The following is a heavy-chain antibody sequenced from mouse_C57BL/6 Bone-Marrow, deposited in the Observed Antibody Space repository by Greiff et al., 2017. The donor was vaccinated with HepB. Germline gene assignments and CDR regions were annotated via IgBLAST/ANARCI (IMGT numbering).Heavy chain of an antibody. V-gene: IGHV1-69*01. J-gene: IGHJ2*01. D-gene: IGHD1-1*01. Sequence: VQLQQPGAELVMPGASVKLSCKASGYTFTSYWMHWVKQRPGQGLEWIGEIDPSDSYTNYNQKFKGKSTLTVDKSSSTAYMQLSSLTSEDSAVYYCASERGLLRFDYWGQGTTLTVSS. CDR2: IDPSDSYT. CDR3: ASERGLLRFDY. CDR1: GYTFTSYW.